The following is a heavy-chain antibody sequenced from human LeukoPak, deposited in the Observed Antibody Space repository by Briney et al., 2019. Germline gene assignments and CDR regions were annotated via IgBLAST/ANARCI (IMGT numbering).Heavy chain of an antibody. D-gene: IGHD5-18*01. CDR2: INHRGSP. J-gene: IGHJ6*03. V-gene: IGHV4-34*01. Sequence: PSPTLSPTCAVDGGSLSGYYWSWFRQPPGKGLEWIGEINHRGSPNYNPSLKSRVTISVDTSKNQFALKLSSVTAADTAVYYCARGVGYSYGYRTYYYYYMDVWGKGTTVTVSS. CDR3: ARGVGYSYGYRTYYYYYMDV. CDR1: GGSLSGYY.